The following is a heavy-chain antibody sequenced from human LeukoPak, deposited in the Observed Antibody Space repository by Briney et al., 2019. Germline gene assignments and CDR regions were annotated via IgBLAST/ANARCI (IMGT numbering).Heavy chain of an antibody. CDR2: ISGSGGST. CDR1: GFTFSSYA. D-gene: IGHD3-10*01. V-gene: IGHV3-23*01. CDR3: AKDYYYGSGKGAHWYFDL. Sequence: GGSLRLSCAASGFTFSSYAMSWVRQAPGKGLEWVSAISGSGGSTYYADSVKGRFTISRDNSKNTLYLQMNSLRAEDTAVYYCAKDYYYGSGKGAHWYFDLWGRGTLVTVSS. J-gene: IGHJ2*01.